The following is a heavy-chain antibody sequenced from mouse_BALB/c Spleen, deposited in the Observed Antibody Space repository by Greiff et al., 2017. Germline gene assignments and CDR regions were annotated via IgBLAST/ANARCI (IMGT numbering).Heavy chain of an antibody. CDR1: GFTFSSFG. J-gene: IGHJ4*01. V-gene: IGHV5-17*02. CDR3: ARDRPSMVHYYDMDD. D-gene: IGHD2-10*02. CDR2: ISSGSSTI. Sequence: EVHLVESGGGLVQPGGSRKLSCAASGFTFSSFGMHWVRQAPEKGLAWVAYISSGSSTIYYADTVKGRFTISRDNPKHTLFLQMTSLRSEDTAMYYCARDRPSMVHYYDMDDWGEGTSVTVSS.